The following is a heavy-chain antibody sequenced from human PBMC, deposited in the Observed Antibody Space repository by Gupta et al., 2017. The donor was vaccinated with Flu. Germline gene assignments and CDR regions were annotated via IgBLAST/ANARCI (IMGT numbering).Heavy chain of an antibody. CDR1: GYTFTSYG. J-gene: IGHJ4*02. CDR3: ARVSRGYDFWEYADFDH. D-gene: IGHD5-12*01. V-gene: IGHV1-18*01. CDR2: TSVYNDNT. Sequence: QVQLVQSGAEVKKPGASVKVSCKASGYTFTSYGVSWVRQAPGQGLEWMGWTSVYNDNTHYAQKLQGRVTMTTDTSTSTAFMELRSLRSDDTAVYYCARVSRGYDFWEYADFDHWGQGTLVTVSS.